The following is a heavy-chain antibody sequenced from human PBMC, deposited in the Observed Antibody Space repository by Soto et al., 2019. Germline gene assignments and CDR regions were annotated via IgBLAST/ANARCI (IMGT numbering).Heavy chain of an antibody. V-gene: IGHV3-30*03. CDR1: GFTFSSYV. Sequence: QVQLVESGGGVVQPGRSLRLSCAASGFTFSSYVMHWVRQAPGKGLEWVALISYDGSNKYYADSVKGRFTISRDNSKNTLYLXMXXLXXXXXXXXXXXXXXXXXXXXXXXXXGQGTLV. J-gene: IGHJ4*02. CDR3: XXXXXXXXXXXXXX. CDR2: ISYDGSNK.